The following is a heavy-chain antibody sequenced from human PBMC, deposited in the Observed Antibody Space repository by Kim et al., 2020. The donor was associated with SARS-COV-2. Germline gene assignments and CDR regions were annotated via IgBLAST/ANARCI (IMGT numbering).Heavy chain of an antibody. J-gene: IGHJ3*02. D-gene: IGHD6-6*01. CDR1: GFTFSSYD. CDR2: IGTAGDT. CDR3: ARGIGQLVETGAFDI. V-gene: IGHV3-13*04. Sequence: GGSLRLSCAASGFTFSSYDMHWVRQATGKGLEWVSAIGTAGDTYYPGSVKGRFTISRENAKNSLYLQMNSLRAGDTAVYYCARGIGQLVETGAFDIWGQGTMVTVSS.